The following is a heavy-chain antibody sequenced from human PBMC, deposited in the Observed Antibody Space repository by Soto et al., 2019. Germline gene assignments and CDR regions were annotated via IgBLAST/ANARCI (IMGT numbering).Heavy chain of an antibody. CDR2: ISPTGTQA. V-gene: IGHV3-11*06. CDR3: GRDHSVGAPGER. D-gene: IGHD1-26*01. Sequence: PRGPLRLSCEASGFAFSDYYMSLIGQAPGKGLEWISYISPTGTQAVYAESLGGRFTISRDNAKTSLFLHMNHRRAEDTAVYYSGRDHSVGAPGERWGQGTLVTVSS. J-gene: IGHJ4*02. CDR1: GFAFSDYY.